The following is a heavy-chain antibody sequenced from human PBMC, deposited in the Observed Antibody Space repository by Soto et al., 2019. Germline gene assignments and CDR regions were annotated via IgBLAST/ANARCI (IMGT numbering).Heavy chain of an antibody. V-gene: IGHV4-61*01. CDR1: GGSVSSASYY. CDR3: ARDRGQLVPFDF. D-gene: IGHD6-13*01. J-gene: IGHJ4*02. CDR2: IYYSGST. Sequence: QVQLQESGPGLVKPSETLSLTCTVSGGSVSSASYYWNWIRQPPGKGLEWIGYIYYSGSTNYNPSLKSRVTISVDTSKNQFSLKLTSVTAADTAVYYCARDRGQLVPFDFWGQGTLVTVSS.